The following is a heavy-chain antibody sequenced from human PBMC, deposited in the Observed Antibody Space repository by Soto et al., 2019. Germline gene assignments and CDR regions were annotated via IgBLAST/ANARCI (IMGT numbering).Heavy chain of an antibody. D-gene: IGHD3-9*01. Sequence: GSLRLSCAASAFTFSTYAMSWVRQDPGKGLEWVSSIGSGGSPTYYADSVKGRFTISRDNSKNTLYLQMNSLRAEDTAVYYCAKGALSTYFDWGQGTLVTVSS. V-gene: IGHV3-23*01. CDR1: AFTFSTYA. CDR3: AKGALSTYFD. J-gene: IGHJ4*02. CDR2: IGSGGSPT.